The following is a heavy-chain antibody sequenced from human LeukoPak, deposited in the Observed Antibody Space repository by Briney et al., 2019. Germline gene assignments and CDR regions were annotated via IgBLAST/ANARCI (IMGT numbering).Heavy chain of an antibody. CDR1: GFTFSTYA. D-gene: IGHD7-27*01. CDR2: ISGSGGSK. Sequence: PGGSLRLSCTASGFTFSTYAMNWVRQAPGKGLEWVSAISGSGGSKYYADSVKGRFTISRDNSKKMLYLQMNSLRAEDTAVYYCAKDDVPSNWGALGLFDYWGQGTLVTVSS. CDR3: AKDDVPSNWGALGLFDY. V-gene: IGHV3-23*01. J-gene: IGHJ4*02.